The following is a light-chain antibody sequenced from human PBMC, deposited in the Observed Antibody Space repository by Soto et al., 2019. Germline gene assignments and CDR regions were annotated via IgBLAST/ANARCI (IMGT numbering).Light chain of an antibody. Sequence: IQMTQSPSSLSASVGDRVTITCRASQSISSYLNWYQQKPGKAPKLLSYAASSLQSGVPSRFSGSGSGTDFTLTISSLQPEDFATDYCQQSYSTPFTFGPGTKVDIK. CDR3: QQSYSTPFT. V-gene: IGKV1-39*01. CDR1: QSISSY. CDR2: AAS. J-gene: IGKJ3*01.